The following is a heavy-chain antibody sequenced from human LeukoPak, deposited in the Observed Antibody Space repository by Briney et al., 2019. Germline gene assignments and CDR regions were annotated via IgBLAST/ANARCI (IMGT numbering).Heavy chain of an antibody. CDR1: GYSFTSYW. J-gene: IGHJ6*02. CDR2: IYPGDSDT. D-gene: IGHD4/OR15-4a*01. CDR3: ARPMVTTSYYYYYGMDV. Sequence: GESLKISCKSSGYSFTSYWIGWVRQMPGKGLEWMGIIYPGDSDTRYSPSFQGQVTMSADKSINTAYLQWSNLKASDTAMYYCARPMVTTSYYYYYGMDVWGQGTTVTVSS. V-gene: IGHV5-51*01.